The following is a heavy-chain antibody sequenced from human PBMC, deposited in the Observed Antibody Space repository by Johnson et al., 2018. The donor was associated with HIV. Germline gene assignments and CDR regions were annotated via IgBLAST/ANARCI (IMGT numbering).Heavy chain of an antibody. J-gene: IGHJ3*02. Sequence: VQLVESGGGLVQPGRSLRLSCVASGVKLDDYAMHWVRQPPGQGLEWVAGISWNSHVVDYADSVEGRFTISRDNAKNSLYLQMNSLRVEDTALYYCARARQRWLPNDGFDIWGPGTMVTVSS. CDR3: ARARQRWLPNDGFDI. CDR2: ISWNSHVV. D-gene: IGHD6-19*01. CDR1: GVKLDDYA. V-gene: IGHV3-9*01.